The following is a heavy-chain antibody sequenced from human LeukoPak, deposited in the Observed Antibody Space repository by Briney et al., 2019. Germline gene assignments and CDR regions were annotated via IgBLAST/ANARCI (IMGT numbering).Heavy chain of an antibody. CDR2: INSEGSST. V-gene: IGHV3-74*01. CDR3: ARATLDIVGATRTFDY. CDR1: GFTFSSYW. D-gene: IGHD2-2*03. J-gene: IGHJ4*02. Sequence: PGGSLRLSCAASGFTFSSYWMHWVRQAPGEGLVCVSRINSEGSSTTYADSVKGRFTISRDNARNTLYMQMNSLRAEDTAVYYCARATLDIVGATRTFDYWGQGTLVTVSS.